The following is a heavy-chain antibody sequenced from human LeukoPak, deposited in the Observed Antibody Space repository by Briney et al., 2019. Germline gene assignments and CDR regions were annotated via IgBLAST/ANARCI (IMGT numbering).Heavy chain of an antibody. CDR2: IYYTGST. Sequence: SETLSLTCTVSGASISSFYWSWIRQPPGKGLEWIGYIYYTGSTNYNPSLKSRVTISVDTSKNQFSLKLSSVTAADTAVYYCARSFLSYSSGWHDYWGQGTLVTVSS. D-gene: IGHD6-19*01. J-gene: IGHJ4*02. CDR1: GASISSFY. V-gene: IGHV4-59*01. CDR3: ARSFLSYSSGWHDY.